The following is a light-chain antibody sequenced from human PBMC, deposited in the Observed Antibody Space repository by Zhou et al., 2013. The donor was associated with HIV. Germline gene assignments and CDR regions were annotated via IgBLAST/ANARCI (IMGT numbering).Light chain of an antibody. CDR1: QDISNY. V-gene: IGKV1-33*01. J-gene: IGKJ2*01. CDR3: QHYDNVPRYT. CDR2: DAS. Sequence: DIQMTQSPSSLSASVGDRVTITCQASQDISNYLNWYQQKPGKAPKLLIYDASNLETGVPSRFSGSGSGTDFTVTISSLQPEDIATYYCQHYDNVPRYTFGQGTKLEIK.